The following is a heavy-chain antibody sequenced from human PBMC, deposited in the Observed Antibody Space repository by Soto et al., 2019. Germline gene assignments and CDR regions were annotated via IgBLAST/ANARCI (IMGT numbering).Heavy chain of an antibody. CDR3: ARVVGLHPHTWFDP. V-gene: IGHV3-11*01. CDR2: ISDRGSTI. Sequence: QVQVVESGGGLVKPGGSLRLSCEVSGCSVTDSMSWIRQAPGKGLEWVAYISDRGSTIFYADSVRGRFTISRDSAQNSLFLEMDSLRVDDTAIYYCARVVGLHPHTWFDPWGQGTLVTVSS. CDR1: GCSVTDS. J-gene: IGHJ5*02.